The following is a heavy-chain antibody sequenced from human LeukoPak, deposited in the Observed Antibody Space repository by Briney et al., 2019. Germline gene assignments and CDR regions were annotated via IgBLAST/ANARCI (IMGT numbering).Heavy chain of an antibody. Sequence: PGGSLRLSCAASGFTFSSYSMNWVRQAPGKGLEWVSSISSSSSYIYYADSVKGRFTISRDNAKNSLYLQMNSPRAEDTAVYYCARDRAPGSGSYDAFDIWGQGTMVTVSS. D-gene: IGHD3-10*01. V-gene: IGHV3-21*01. CDR3: ARDRAPGSGSYDAFDI. J-gene: IGHJ3*02. CDR1: GFTFSSYS. CDR2: ISSSSSYI.